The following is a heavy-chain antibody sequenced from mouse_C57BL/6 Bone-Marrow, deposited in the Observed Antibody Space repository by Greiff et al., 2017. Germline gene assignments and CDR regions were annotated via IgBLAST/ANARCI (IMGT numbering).Heavy chain of an antibody. V-gene: IGHV5-9*04. J-gene: IGHJ3*01. D-gene: IGHD2-3*01. CDR3: AREDGYYVWVAY. CDR2: ISGGGGNT. CDR1: GFTFSSYT. Sequence: EVKLMESGGGLVKPGGSLKLSCAASGFTFSSYTMSWVRQTPEKRLEWVATISGGGGNTYYPDSVKGRFTISRDNAKNTLYLQMSSLRSEDTAVYYCAREDGYYVWVAYWGQGTLVTVSA.